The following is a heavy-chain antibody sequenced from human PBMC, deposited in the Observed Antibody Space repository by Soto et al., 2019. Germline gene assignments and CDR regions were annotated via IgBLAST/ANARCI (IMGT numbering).Heavy chain of an antibody. V-gene: IGHV5-10-1*01. Sequence: GESLKISCTGFGYTFTTFWISWVRQMPGKGLEWMGRIDPRDSYVNYSPSFQGHVTTSLDKSISTAYLQWGSLKASDTAMYYCARLFCSTNACDRWFDPWGQGTLVTVSS. CDR1: GYTFTTFW. D-gene: IGHD2-15*01. CDR3: ARLFCSTNACDRWFDP. J-gene: IGHJ5*02. CDR2: IDPRDSYV.